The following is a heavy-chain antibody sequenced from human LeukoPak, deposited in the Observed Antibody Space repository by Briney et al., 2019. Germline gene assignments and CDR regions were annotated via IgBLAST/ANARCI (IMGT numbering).Heavy chain of an antibody. CDR1: GFTFTSYA. CDR2: ISTSGGAT. Sequence: PGGSLRLSCAASGFTFTSYAMSWVRQTPGKGLEWVSAISTSGGATYYADSLKGRFTISRDNSKNTLFLQINSLRVEDAAIYYCTSWLEVRFTGGDHWGQGTLVTLSS. D-gene: IGHD2-8*02. CDR3: TSWLEVRFTGGDH. J-gene: IGHJ4*02. V-gene: IGHV3-23*01.